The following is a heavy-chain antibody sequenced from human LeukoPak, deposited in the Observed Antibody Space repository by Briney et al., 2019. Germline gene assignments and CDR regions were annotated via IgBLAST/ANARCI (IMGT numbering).Heavy chain of an antibody. CDR3: ARNPPNLRYFDWLSGPENWFDP. CDR1: GGTFSSYA. CDR2: IIPIFGTA. V-gene: IGHV1-69*13. Sequence: SVKVSCKASGGTFSSYAISWVRQAPGQGLEWMGGIIPIFGTANYAQKFQGRVTITADESTSTAYMELSRLRSDDTAVYYCARNPPNLRYFDWLSGPENWFDPWGQGTLVTVSS. J-gene: IGHJ5*02. D-gene: IGHD3-9*01.